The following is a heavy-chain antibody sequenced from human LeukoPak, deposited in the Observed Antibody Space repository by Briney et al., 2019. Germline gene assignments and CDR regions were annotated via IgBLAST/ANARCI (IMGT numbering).Heavy chain of an antibody. J-gene: IGHJ4*02. CDR3: ARTLYVAAVPGGLDY. Sequence: GASVKVSCKAPGYTFTGDLMQTVPQAPGQGLEWMGWIIPKIAGPNFAQRLQGRVTMTRDTSSSTVYMELSRLRSDDTAFYYCARTLYVAAVPGGLDYWGQGTLVTVSS. D-gene: IGHD6-13*01. CDR1: GYTFTGDL. CDR2: IIPKIAGP. V-gene: IGHV1-2*03.